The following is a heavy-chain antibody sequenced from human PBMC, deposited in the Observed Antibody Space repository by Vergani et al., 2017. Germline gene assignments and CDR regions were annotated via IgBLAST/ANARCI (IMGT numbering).Heavy chain of an antibody. J-gene: IGHJ4*02. CDR2: ISYDGSNK. CDR3: AKDRTDYDILTGYYPKYYVDY. D-gene: IGHD3-9*01. Sequence: QVQLVESGGGVVQPGRSLRLSCAASGFTFSSYGMHWVRQAPGKGLEWVAVISYDGSNKYYADSVKGRFTISRDNSKNTLYLQMNSLRAEDTAVYYCAKDRTDYDILTGYYPKYYVDYWGQGTLVTVSS. V-gene: IGHV3-30*18. CDR1: GFTFSSYG.